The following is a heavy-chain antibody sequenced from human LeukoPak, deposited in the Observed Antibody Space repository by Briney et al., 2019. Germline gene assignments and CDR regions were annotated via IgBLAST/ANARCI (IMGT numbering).Heavy chain of an antibody. CDR3: AEDQKLQPFHY. Sequence: PGGSLRLSCAASGFTFSSYSMNWVRQAPGKGLEWASSISSSSSYIYYADSVKGRFTISRDNAKNSLYLQMNSLRAEDTSVYYCAEDQKLQPFHYWGQGTLVTVSS. V-gene: IGHV3-21*01. CDR2: ISSSSSYI. D-gene: IGHD2-15*01. CDR1: GFTFSSYS. J-gene: IGHJ4*02.